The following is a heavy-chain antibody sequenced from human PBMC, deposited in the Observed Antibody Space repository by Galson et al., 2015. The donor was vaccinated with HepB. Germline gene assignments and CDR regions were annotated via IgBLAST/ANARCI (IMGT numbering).Heavy chain of an antibody. J-gene: IGHJ4*02. V-gene: IGHV3-30*04. CDR2: ISYDGNYK. CDR1: GFTFSSYA. D-gene: IGHD6-6*01. CDR3: AKDRSIAPRRGIIGYFDY. Sequence: SLRLSCAASGFTFSSYAMHWVRQAPGKGLEWVAVISYDGNYKYYADSVKGRFTISRDNSKNTLYLQMDSLRAEDTAVYYCAKDRSIAPRRGIIGYFDYWGQGTLVTVSS.